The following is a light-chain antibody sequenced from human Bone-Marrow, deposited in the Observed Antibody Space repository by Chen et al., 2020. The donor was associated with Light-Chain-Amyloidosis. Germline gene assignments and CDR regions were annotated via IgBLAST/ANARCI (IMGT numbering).Light chain of an antibody. CDR3: SSYTITNTLV. CDR1: SSDVGGDNH. Sequence: QSALTQPASVSGSPGQSITISCTGTSSDVGGDNHVSWYQQHPDKAPKLMIYEFTNRPAWVPDRFSGSKSDNTAALTSSVRQTEDEADYFCSSYTITNTLVFGSGTRVTVL. CDR2: EFT. V-gene: IGLV2-14*01. J-gene: IGLJ1*01.